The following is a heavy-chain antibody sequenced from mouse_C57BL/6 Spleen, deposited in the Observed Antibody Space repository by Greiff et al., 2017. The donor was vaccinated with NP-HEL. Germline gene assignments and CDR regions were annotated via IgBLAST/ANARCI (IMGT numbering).Heavy chain of an antibody. J-gene: IGHJ4*01. CDR3: AIPPWGYAMDY. CDR1: GYTFTSYW. CDR2: IHPSDSDT. Sequence: QVQLKQPGAELVKPGASVKVSCKASGYTFTSYWMHWVKQRPGQGLEWIGRIHPSDSDTNYNQKFKGKATLTVDKSSSTAYMQLSSLTSEDSAVYYCAIPPWGYAMDYWGQGTSVTVSS. V-gene: IGHV1-74*01. D-gene: IGHD4-1*01.